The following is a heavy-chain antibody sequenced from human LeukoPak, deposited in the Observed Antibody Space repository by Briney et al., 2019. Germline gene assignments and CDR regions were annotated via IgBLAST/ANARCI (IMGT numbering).Heavy chain of an antibody. CDR2: ISAYNGNT. CDR1: GYTFTSYG. J-gene: IGHJ4*02. CDR3: ARTAPFGRFGELSSFFDY. V-gene: IGHV1-18*04. D-gene: IGHD3-10*01. Sequence: ASVKVSCMASGYTFTSYGISWVRQAPGKGLEWMGWISAYNGNTNYAQKLQGRVTMTTDTSTSTAYMELRSLRSDDTAVYYCARTAPFGRFGELSSFFDYWGQGTLVTVSS.